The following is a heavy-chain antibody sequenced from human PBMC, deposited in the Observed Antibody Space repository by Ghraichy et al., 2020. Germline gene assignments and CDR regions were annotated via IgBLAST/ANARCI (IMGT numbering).Heavy chain of an antibody. D-gene: IGHD3-22*01. Sequence: SETLSLTCAVSGGSISSSNWWSWVRPPPGKGLEWIGEIYHSGSTNYNPSLKSRVTTSVDKSKNQISLKLSSVTAADTAVYYCARGYDSSGTSFDYWGQGTLVTVSS. J-gene: IGHJ4*02. CDR1: GGSISSSNW. V-gene: IGHV4-4*02. CDR2: IYHSGST. CDR3: ARGYDSSGTSFDY.